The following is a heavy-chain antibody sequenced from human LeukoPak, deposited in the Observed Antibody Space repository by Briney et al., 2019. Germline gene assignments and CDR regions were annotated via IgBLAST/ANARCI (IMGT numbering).Heavy chain of an antibody. CDR2: ISGFNGQT. Sequence: GASVKVSCKASGYIFKSYGVNWVRQAPGQGLEWVGWISGFNGQTDYGQRFQGRVTMTRDTSTSTAYMELRSLGSEDTAVYYCARSGILVTGVRMDVWGKGTTVIVSS. CDR3: ARSGILVTGVRMDV. J-gene: IGHJ6*04. V-gene: IGHV1-18*01. D-gene: IGHD2-8*02. CDR1: GYIFKSYG.